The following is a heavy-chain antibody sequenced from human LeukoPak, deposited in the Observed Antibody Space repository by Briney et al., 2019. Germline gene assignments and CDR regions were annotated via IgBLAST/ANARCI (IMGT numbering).Heavy chain of an antibody. CDR2: IKEDGSER. D-gene: IGHD3-22*01. J-gene: IGHJ6*02. Sequence: GGSLRLSCVASGFTFYTYWMSWVRQAPGKGLEWVANIKEDGSERYYVDSVKGRFTISRDNAKNSLYLQMNSLRAEDTAVYYCARVSRWLLDSDYFYGMDVWGQGTTVTVSS. V-gene: IGHV3-7*01. CDR1: GFTFYTYW. CDR3: ARVSRWLLDSDYFYGMDV.